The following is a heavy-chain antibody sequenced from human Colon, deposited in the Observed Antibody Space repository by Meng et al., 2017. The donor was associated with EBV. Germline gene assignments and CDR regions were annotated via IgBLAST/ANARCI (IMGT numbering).Heavy chain of an antibody. Sequence: QGQLQESGPGLVKPSQTLSLTCTVSVGSVSSGGYYWTWIRQHPGKGLERFGQIYYSGRTFYNPSLKRRVIISIDTSKNQFSLNLRSVTAADTAVYYCARVSSGWDYFDYWGQGTLVTVSA. CDR3: ARVSSGWDYFDY. V-gene: IGHV4-31*03. J-gene: IGHJ4*02. CDR1: VGSVSSGGYY. D-gene: IGHD6-19*01. CDR2: IYYSGRT.